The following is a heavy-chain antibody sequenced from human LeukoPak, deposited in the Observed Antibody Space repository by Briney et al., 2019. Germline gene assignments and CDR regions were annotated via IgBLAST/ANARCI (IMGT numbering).Heavy chain of an antibody. CDR1: GGSISSYY. CDR2: IYYSGST. Sequence: PSETLSLTWTVSGGSISSYYWSWIRQPPGKGLEWIGYIYYSGSTNYNPSLKSRVTISVDTSNNQFSLKLSSVTAADTAVYYCARHDSSAWYGGVDHWGQGTLVTVSS. CDR3: ARHDSSAWYGGVDH. V-gene: IGHV4-59*08. D-gene: IGHD6-19*01. J-gene: IGHJ4*02.